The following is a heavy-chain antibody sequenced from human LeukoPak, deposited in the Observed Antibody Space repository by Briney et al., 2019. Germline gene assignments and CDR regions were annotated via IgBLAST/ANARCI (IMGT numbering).Heavy chain of an antibody. CDR1: GGSLSGYY. J-gene: IGHJ4*02. CDR2: INHSGST. D-gene: IGHD1-14*01. CDR3: ARVKWPYNLDY. Sequence: SETLSLTCAVYGGSLSGYYWSWIRQPPGKGLEWIGEINHSGSTNYNPSLKSRVTISVDTSKNQFSLKLSSVTAADTAVYYCARVKWPYNLDYWGQGTLVTVSS. V-gene: IGHV4-34*01.